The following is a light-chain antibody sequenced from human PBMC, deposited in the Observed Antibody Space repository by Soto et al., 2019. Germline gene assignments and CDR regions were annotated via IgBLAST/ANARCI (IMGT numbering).Light chain of an antibody. CDR1: TGAVTTGYY. CDR3: LLSYSGGNWV. CDR2: STS. Sequence: QAVVTQEPSLTVSPGGTVTLTCASSTGAVTTGYYPNWFQQKPGQAPRALIYSTSNKQSWTPARFSGSLLGGKAALTLSGAQPEDEADYYCLLSYSGGNWVFGGGTKVTVL. J-gene: IGLJ3*02. V-gene: IGLV7-43*01.